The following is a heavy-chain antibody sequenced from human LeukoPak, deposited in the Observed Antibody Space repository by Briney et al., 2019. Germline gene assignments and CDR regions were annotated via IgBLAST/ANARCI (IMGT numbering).Heavy chain of an antibody. Sequence: PGRSLRLSCAASGFTFSSYGMHWVRQAPGKGLKWVAVISYDGSNKYYADSVKGRFTISRDNSKNTLYLQMNSLRAEDTAVYYCATSLPLLRYFDWLLQGFDYWGQGTLVTVSS. J-gene: IGHJ4*02. CDR1: GFTFSSYG. CDR3: ATSLPLLRYFDWLLQGFDY. CDR2: ISYDGSNK. D-gene: IGHD3-9*01. V-gene: IGHV3-30*03.